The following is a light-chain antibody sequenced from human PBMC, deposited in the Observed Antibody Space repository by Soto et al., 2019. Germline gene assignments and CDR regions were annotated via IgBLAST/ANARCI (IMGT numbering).Light chain of an antibody. CDR1: SSNIGRNY. CDR3: AVWDASLSAWV. J-gene: IGLJ3*02. V-gene: IGLV1-47*01. Sequence: QSVLTQPPSASGTPGQRVTISCSGTSSNIGRNYVYWYQQLPGTAPKHVIHRNNQRPSGVPDRYSCSKSGTSASLAISGLRSEDEDDYYCAVWDASLSAWVFGGGTQLTVL. CDR2: RNN.